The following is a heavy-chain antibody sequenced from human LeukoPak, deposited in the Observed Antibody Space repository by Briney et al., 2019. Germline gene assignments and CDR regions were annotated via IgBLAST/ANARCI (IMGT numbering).Heavy chain of an antibody. CDR1: GASISSYY. CDR2: IYYSGST. V-gene: IGHV4-59*01. Sequence: PSETLSLTCTVSGASISSYYWSWIRQSPGKGLEWIGYIYYSGSTNYNPSLKSRVTISVDTSKNQFSLKLSSVTAADTAIYYCAREVADYGGYYYYHYMDVWGKGTTVTISS. CDR3: AREVADYGGYYYYHYMDV. J-gene: IGHJ6*03. D-gene: IGHD4-23*01.